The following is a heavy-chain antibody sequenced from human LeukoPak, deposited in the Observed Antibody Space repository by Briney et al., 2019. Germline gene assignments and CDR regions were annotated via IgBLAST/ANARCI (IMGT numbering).Heavy chain of an antibody. V-gene: IGHV1-2*02. J-gene: IGHJ4*02. CDR3: ARVLTAPSSSWYVRGSDYFDY. CDR1: GYTFTGYY. Sequence: ASVKVSCKASGYTFTGYYMHWVRQAPGQGLEWMGWINPNSGGTNYAQKFQGRVTMTRDTSTSTVYMELSSPRSEDTAVYYCARVLTAPSSSWYVRGSDYFDYWGQGTLVTVSS. D-gene: IGHD6-13*01. CDR2: INPNSGGT.